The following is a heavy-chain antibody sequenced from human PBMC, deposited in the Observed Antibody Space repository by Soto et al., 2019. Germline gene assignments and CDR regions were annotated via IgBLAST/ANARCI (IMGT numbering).Heavy chain of an antibody. J-gene: IGHJ4*02. CDR3: AASYGSGYRAFDY. Sequence: QVQLVQSGTEVKKPGSSVKVSCKASGDTFSFYTINWVRQAPGLGLEWVGRINPIVSMSNYAQKFQGRVSXTXDXXTSTAYMELRSLRSGDTAMYFCAASYGSGYRAFDYWGQGALVIVSS. CDR1: GDTFSFYT. D-gene: IGHD3-10*01. CDR2: INPIVSMS. V-gene: IGHV1-69*02.